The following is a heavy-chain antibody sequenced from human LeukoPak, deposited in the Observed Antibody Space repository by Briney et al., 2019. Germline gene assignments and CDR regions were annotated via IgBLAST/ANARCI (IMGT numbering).Heavy chain of an antibody. J-gene: IGHJ6*02. CDR3: TTTTIARRDGYNYYYYYYYGMDV. Sequence: GGSLRLSCGASGFTFSTYTMNWVRQAPGKGLEWVGRIKSKTDGGTTDYAAPVKGRFTISRDDSKNTLYLQMNSLKTEDTAVYYCTTTTIARRDGYNYYYYYYYGMDVWGQGTTVTVSS. CDR2: IKSKTDGGTT. V-gene: IGHV3-15*01. CDR1: GFTFSTYT. D-gene: IGHD5-24*01.